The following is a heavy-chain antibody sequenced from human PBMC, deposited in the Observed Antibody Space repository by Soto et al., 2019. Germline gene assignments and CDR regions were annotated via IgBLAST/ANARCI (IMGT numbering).Heavy chain of an antibody. V-gene: IGHV4-39*01. CDR3: ARCLSSSWTRVFDP. CDR2: IYYSGST. J-gene: IGHJ5*02. D-gene: IGHD6-13*01. Sequence: ETLSLAGPVSGASISSSSYYGGWIRQPPGKGLEWMGSIYYSGSTYYNPSLKSRVTISVDTSKNQFSLKLSSVTAADTAVYYCARCLSSSWTRVFDPWGQGTLVTVYS. CDR1: GASISSSSYY.